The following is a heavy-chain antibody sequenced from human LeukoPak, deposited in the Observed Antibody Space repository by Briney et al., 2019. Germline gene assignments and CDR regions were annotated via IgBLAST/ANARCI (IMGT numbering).Heavy chain of an antibody. CDR2: ISYDGSNK. J-gene: IGHJ4*02. CDR3: AREETTQDFDY. CDR1: GFTFSSYA. D-gene: IGHD1-7*01. Sequence: GGSLRLSCAASGFTFSSYAMHWVRQAPGKGLEWVAVISYDGSNKYYADSVKGRFTISRDNSKNTLYLQVNSLRAEDTAVYYCAREETTQDFDYWGQGTLVTVSS. V-gene: IGHV3-30-3*01.